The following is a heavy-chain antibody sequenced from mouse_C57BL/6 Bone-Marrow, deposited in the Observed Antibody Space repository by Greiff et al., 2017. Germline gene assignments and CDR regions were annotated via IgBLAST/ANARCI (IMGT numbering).Heavy chain of an antibody. J-gene: IGHJ1*03. V-gene: IGHV1-5*01. CDR3: TRRWPWYFDV. Sequence: VHVKQSGTVLARPGASVKMSCKTSGYTFTSYWMHWVKQRPGQGLEWIGAIYPGNSDTSYNQKFKAKAKLTAVTSASTAYMELSSLTNEDSAVYYCTRRWPWYFDVWGTGTTVTVSS. D-gene: IGHD1-1*02. CDR1: GYTFTSYW. CDR2: IYPGNSDT.